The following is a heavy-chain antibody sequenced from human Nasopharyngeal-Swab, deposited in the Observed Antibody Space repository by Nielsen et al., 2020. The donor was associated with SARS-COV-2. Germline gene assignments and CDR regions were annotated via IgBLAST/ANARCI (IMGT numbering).Heavy chain of an antibody. V-gene: IGHV4-31*03. D-gene: IGHD3-22*01. CDR3: ARAQGVITMIVVVINAFDI. Sequence: SETLSLTCSVSGGSISLGGYYWSWIRQHPGKGLEWIGYIYYSGSTYYNPSLKSRVTISVDTSKNQFSLKLSSVTAADTAVYYCARAQGVITMIVVVINAFDIWGQGTMVTVSS. J-gene: IGHJ3*02. CDR2: IYYSGST. CDR1: GGSISLGGYY.